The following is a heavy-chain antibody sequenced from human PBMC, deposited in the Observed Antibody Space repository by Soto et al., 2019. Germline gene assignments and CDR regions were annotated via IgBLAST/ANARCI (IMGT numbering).Heavy chain of an antibody. CDR3: ARDWAPTVIPALTYY. V-gene: IGHV3-30-3*01. Sequence: PGGSLRLSCAASGFTFSSYAMHWVRQAPGKGLEWVAVISYDGSNKYYADSVKGRFTISRDNSKNTLYLQMNSLRAQDTAVYYCARDWAPTVIPALTYYWGQGTLVTVSS. CDR2: ISYDGSNK. D-gene: IGHD2-2*02. CDR1: GFTFSSYA. J-gene: IGHJ4*02.